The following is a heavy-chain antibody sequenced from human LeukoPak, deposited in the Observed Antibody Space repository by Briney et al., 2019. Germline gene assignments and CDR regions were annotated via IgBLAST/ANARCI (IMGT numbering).Heavy chain of an antibody. Sequence: SETLSLTCTVSGGSISSYHWSWIRQPPGKGLEWIGYIYTSGSTNYNPSLKSRVTISVDTSKNQFSLKLSSVTAADTAVYYCARLIYYYYYMDVWGKGTTVTVSS. CDR2: IYTSGST. V-gene: IGHV4-4*09. CDR1: GGSISSYH. CDR3: ARLIYYYYYMDV. J-gene: IGHJ6*03.